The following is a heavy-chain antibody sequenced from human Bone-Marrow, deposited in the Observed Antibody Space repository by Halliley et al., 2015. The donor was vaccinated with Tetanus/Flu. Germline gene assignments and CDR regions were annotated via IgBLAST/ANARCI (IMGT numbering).Heavy chain of an antibody. J-gene: IGHJ4*02. Sequence: LVKPTQTLTLTCTFSGFSLSTSGMCVFWIRQAPGKALEWLALIDWDDDKYYSTSLNARLTISKDTSKNQVVLRMTNMAPVDTATYYCARTLNPNYYDSSGYYDYWGQGTLVTVSS. CDR1: GFSLSTSGMC. V-gene: IGHV2-70*01. D-gene: IGHD3-22*01. CDR3: ARTLNPNYYDSSGYYDY. CDR2: IDWDDDK.